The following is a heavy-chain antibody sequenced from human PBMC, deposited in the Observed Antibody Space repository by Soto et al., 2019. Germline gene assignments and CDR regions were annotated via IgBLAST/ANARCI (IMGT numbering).Heavy chain of an antibody. Sequence: EVQLLESGGALVQPGGSLRLSCAASGFTFSSYAMSWVRQAPGKGLEWVSAISGSGGDTYYADFVKARFSISRDNSKNTLYLQMNSLRAEDTAVYYCAKAKMGNQYDSSGYHGYYYGMDVW. D-gene: IGHD3-22*01. CDR3: AKAKMGNQYDSSGYHGYYYGMDV. CDR2: ISGSGGDT. J-gene: IGHJ6*01. CDR1: GFTFSSYA. V-gene: IGHV3-23*01.